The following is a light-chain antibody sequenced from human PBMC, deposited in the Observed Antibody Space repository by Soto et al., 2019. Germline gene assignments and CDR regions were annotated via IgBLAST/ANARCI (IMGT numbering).Light chain of an antibody. V-gene: IGKV3-15*01. CDR2: GAS. Sequence: EIVMTQSPATLSVSPGERATLSCRASHSVSSNFAWYQQKPGQAPRLLIYGASTRATGIPTRFSGSGSGTEFTLTISSLQSEDFAVYYCQQYNYWPPTYTFGQGTKLEIK. CDR1: HSVSSN. CDR3: QQYNYWPPTYT. J-gene: IGKJ2*01.